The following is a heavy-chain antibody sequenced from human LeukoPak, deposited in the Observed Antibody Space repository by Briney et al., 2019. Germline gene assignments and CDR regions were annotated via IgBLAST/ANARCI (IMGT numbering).Heavy chain of an antibody. J-gene: IGHJ4*02. Sequence: PGGSLRLSCAASGFTFSDYYMSWVRQALGKGLEWVSHISSFSNFRSYADSVKGRFTISRDNAKNSLYLQVNSLRAEDTAVYYCARPTIAAAGNFEYWGQGTLVTVSS. CDR3: ARPTIAAAGNFEY. CDR2: ISSFSNFR. CDR1: GFTFSDYY. D-gene: IGHD6-13*01. V-gene: IGHV3-11*03.